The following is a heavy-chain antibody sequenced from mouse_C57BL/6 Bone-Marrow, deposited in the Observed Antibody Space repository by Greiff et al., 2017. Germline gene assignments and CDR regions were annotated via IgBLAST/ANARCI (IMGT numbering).Heavy chain of an antibody. J-gene: IGHJ2*01. CDR1: GYSITSGYY. Sequence: EVKVEESGPGLVKPSQSLSLTCSVTGYSITSGYYWNWIRQFPGNKLEWMGYISYDGSNNYNPSLKNRISITRDTSKNQFFLKLNSVTTEDTATYYCAREERQMDYWGQGTTLTVSS. CDR2: ISYDGSN. V-gene: IGHV3-6*01. CDR3: AREERQMDY.